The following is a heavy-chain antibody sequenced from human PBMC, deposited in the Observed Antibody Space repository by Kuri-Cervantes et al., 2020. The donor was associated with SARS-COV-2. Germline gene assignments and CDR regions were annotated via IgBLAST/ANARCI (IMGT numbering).Heavy chain of an antibody. D-gene: IGHD5-24*01. V-gene: IGHV1-69*06. CDR2: IIPVFGTT. CDR3: ARGERWLQFRYYYYGMDV. J-gene: IGHJ6*02. CDR1: GDTFSSYA. Sequence: SVKVSCKASGDTFSSYAISWVRQAPGQGLEWMGGIIPVFGTTNYAQKFQGRVTITADKSTSAAYMELSSLRSEDTAAYYCARGERWLQFRYYYYGMDVWGQGTTVTVSS.